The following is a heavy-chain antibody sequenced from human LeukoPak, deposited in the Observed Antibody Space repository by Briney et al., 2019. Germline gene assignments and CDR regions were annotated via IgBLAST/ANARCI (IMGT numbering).Heavy chain of an antibody. CDR1: GFTFSSYG. Sequence: GGSLRLSCAASGFTFSSYGMHWVRQAPGKGLEWVAVIWYDGSNKYYADSVEGRFTISRDNSKNTLYLQMNSLRAEDTAVYYCARAKAAASIDYWGQGTLVTVSS. V-gene: IGHV3-33*01. D-gene: IGHD6-13*01. J-gene: IGHJ4*02. CDR2: IWYDGSNK. CDR3: ARAKAAASIDY.